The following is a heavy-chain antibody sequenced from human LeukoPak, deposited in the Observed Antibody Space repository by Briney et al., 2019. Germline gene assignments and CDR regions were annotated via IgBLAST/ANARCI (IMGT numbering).Heavy chain of an antibody. V-gene: IGHV1-2*05. Sequence: ASVKVSCKASEYIFTGYYMHWVRQAPGQGLEWMGRINPNNGATNYAQKFQGRVTITGDTSISTAYMELSSLRSDDTVVYYCTRESGSYHGNDYWGQGTLVTVSS. CDR1: EYIFTGYY. CDR3: TRESGSYHGNDY. J-gene: IGHJ4*02. CDR2: INPNNGAT. D-gene: IGHD1-26*01.